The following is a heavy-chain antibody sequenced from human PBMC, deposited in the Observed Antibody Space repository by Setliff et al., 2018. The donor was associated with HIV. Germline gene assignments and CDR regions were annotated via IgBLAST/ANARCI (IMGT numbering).Heavy chain of an antibody. D-gene: IGHD3-16*02. CDR3: AIGHYRGSSG. CDR2: IRSKAYGGTT. V-gene: IGHV3-49*04. CDR1: GFTFGDYA. Sequence: GGSLRLSCSASGFTFGDYAMSWVRQAPGKGLEWVGFIRSKAYGGTTEYAASVTGRFAISRDDSKSLAYLQMNSLKTEDTALYYCAIGHYRGSSGWGQGTLVTVSS. J-gene: IGHJ4*02.